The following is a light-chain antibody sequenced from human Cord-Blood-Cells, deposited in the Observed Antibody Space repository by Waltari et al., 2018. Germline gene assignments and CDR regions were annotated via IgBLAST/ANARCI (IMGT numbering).Light chain of an antibody. CDR1: TLGDKY. CDR2: QDS. J-gene: IGLJ3*02. CDR3: QAWDSSTAV. V-gene: IGLV3-1*01. Sequence: SYELTQPPAVSVSPGQTARITCSGDTLGDKYACWYQQKPGQSPVLVIYQDSKWPSGIPERFSGSNSGNTATLTISGTQAMDEADYYCQAWDSSTAVFGGGTKLTVL.